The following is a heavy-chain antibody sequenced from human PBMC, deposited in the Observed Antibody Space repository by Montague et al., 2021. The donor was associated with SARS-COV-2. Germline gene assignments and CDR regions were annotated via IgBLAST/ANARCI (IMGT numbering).Heavy chain of an antibody. J-gene: IGHJ3*02. CDR1: GYSVTTGYW. Sequence: SETLSLTCTVSGYSVTTGYWWGWLRQPPGKGMEWIGTIYHSGSTYFNPSLKSRVTISVDTSKNQFSLTLSSVTAADTAVYYCAKVAGSHDTFDIWGRGKMVTVSS. CDR3: AKVAGSHDTFDI. CDR2: IYHSGST. D-gene: IGHD6-19*01. V-gene: IGHV4-38-2*02.